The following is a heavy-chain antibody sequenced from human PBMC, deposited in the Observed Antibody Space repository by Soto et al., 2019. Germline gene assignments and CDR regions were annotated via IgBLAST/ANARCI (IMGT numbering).Heavy chain of an antibody. CDR2: IKSKTDGGTT. V-gene: IGHV3-15*01. CDR1: GFTFSNAW. Sequence: EVQLVESGGGLVKPGGSLRLSCAASGFTFSNAWMSWVRQAPGKGLEWVGRIKSKTDGGTTDYAAPVKGRFTISRDDSQNPLYLQMNSLKTEDTAVYYCTTYYDILTDRQFDYRGQGTLVTVSS. CDR3: TTYYDILTDRQFDY. J-gene: IGHJ4*02. D-gene: IGHD3-9*01.